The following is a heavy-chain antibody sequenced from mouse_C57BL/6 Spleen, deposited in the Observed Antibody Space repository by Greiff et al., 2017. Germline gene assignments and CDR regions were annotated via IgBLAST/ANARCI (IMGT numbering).Heavy chain of an antibody. D-gene: IGHD2-4*01. J-gene: IGHJ3*01. Sequence: QVQLKQPGTELVKPGASVKLSCKASGYTFTGYWMHWVKQRPGQGLEWIGNINPSNGGTNYNEKFKIKATLTVDKSSSTAYMQLSSLTSEDSAVYDCARSDYDYDTAWFAYWGQGTLVTVSA. CDR1: GYTFTGYW. V-gene: IGHV1-53*01. CDR3: ARSDYDYDTAWFAY. CDR2: INPSNGGT.